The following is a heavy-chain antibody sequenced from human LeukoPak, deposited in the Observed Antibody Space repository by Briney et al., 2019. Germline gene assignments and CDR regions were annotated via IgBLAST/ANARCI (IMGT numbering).Heavy chain of an antibody. CDR2: IYSGGNT. D-gene: IGHD6-13*01. CDR1: GFTFSSYA. J-gene: IGHJ4*02. V-gene: IGHV3-53*01. CDR3: ARVISSSWFYFDY. Sequence: GRSLRLSCAASGFTFSSYAMHWVRQAPGKGLEWVSVIYSGGNTYYADSVKGRFTISRDNSKNTLYLQMNSLRAEDTAVYYCARVISSSWFYFDYWGQGTLVTVSS.